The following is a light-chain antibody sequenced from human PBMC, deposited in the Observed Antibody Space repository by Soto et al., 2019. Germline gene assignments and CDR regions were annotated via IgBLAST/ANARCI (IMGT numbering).Light chain of an antibody. Sequence: EIVLTQSPGTLSLSPGARATLSCRASQSVASSFIAWFQQKPGQPPRLLIYTASSRAPGIPDRFTASGSGTDFTLTISNLQSEDFALYYCQHYFNWPYTFGQGTKLEIK. CDR2: TAS. CDR1: QSVASSF. J-gene: IGKJ2*01. CDR3: QHYFNWPYT. V-gene: IGKV3-20*01.